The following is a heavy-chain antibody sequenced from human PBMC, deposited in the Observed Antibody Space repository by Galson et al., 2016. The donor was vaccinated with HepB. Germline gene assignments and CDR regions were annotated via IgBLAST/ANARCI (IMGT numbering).Heavy chain of an antibody. J-gene: IGHJ3*02. CDR1: AFNFSNYG. CDR3: AIIPVYSNNWDDALDI. V-gene: IGHV3-30*03. D-gene: IGHD6-13*01. CDR2: ISYDGTNK. Sequence: SLRLSCAASAFNFSNYGMHWVRQAPGKGLEWLAVISYDGTNKYYTDSLKGRFTISRDNSRNTLFLQMNSLRAEDTAVYYCAIIPVYSNNWDDALDIWGPGTMVTVSS.